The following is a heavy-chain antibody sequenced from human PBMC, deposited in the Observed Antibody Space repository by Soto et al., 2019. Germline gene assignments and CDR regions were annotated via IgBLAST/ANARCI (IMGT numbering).Heavy chain of an antibody. CDR1: GFIFSDYY. J-gene: IGHJ4*02. D-gene: IGHD2-15*01. CDR2: ITSSGRTI. Sequence: QVQLVESGGGLVKPGGSLRLSCAASGFIFSDYYMSWIRQAPGKGLEWFSYITSSGRTIYYAYYVKGRFTISRDNAKNSLYLQMNSLRAEDTAVYYCARDPGYCSGSSCPFDYWGQGSMVRVS. V-gene: IGHV3-11*01. CDR3: ARDPGYCSGSSCPFDY.